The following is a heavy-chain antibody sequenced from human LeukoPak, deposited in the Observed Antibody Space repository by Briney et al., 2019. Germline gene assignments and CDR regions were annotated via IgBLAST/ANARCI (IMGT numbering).Heavy chain of an antibody. Sequence: GGSLRLSCAGSGFTFSSYGMHWVRQAPGKGLEWVAVISYDGSNKYYADSVKGRFTISRDNSKNTLYLQMNSLRAEDTAVYYCAKDDGLGYCSSTSCSRNYYYYGMDVWGKGTTVTVSS. CDR1: GFTFSSYG. D-gene: IGHD2-2*01. V-gene: IGHV3-30*18. J-gene: IGHJ6*04. CDR2: ISYDGSNK. CDR3: AKDDGLGYCSSTSCSRNYYYYGMDV.